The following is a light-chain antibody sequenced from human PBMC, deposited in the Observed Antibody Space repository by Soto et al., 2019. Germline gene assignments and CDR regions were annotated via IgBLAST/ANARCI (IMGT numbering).Light chain of an antibody. CDR2: EVS. Sequence: QSVLTQPASVSGSPGQSITISCTGTSSDVGSYNLVSWYQHHPGKAPKLMIYEVSKRPSGVSNRFSGSKSGNTASLTISGLQAEDEADYYCSSYAGSSTFPYVFGTGTKVTVL. CDR3: SSYAGSSTFPYV. V-gene: IGLV2-23*02. J-gene: IGLJ1*01. CDR1: SSDVGSYNL.